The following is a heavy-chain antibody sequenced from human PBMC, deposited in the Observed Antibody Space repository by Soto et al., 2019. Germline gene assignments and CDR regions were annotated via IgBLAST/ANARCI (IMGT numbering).Heavy chain of an antibody. CDR3: AKQRAGFGSGSDTYYFDY. CDR1: GVTFSSYA. D-gene: IGHD3-10*01. CDR2: ISGSGGTT. Sequence: EVQLLESGGGLVQPGGSLRLSCIASGVTFSSYAMSWVRQAPGTGLGWFAAISGSGGTTYYADSVKGWWTISRENSKNTLYLQMNSLRAEDTAVYYCAKQRAGFGSGSDTYYFDYWGQGTLVTVSS. V-gene: IGHV3-23*01. J-gene: IGHJ4*02.